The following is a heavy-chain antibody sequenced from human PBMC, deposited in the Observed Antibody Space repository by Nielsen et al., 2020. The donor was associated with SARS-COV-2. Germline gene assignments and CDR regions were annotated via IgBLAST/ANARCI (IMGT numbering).Heavy chain of an antibody. J-gene: IGHJ6*02. D-gene: IGHD3/OR15-3a*01. V-gene: IGHV3-48*04. CDR2: ISGSSSST. Sequence: GGSLRLSCAASGFMFSRSGMHWVRQAPGKGLEWVSYISGSSSSTYYADSVKGRFTISRDDAKNLLYLQMSSLRVEDTAVYYCARDFPIWTTYHNYGMDVWGQGTTVIVSS. CDR1: GFMFSRSG. CDR3: ARDFPIWTTYHNYGMDV.